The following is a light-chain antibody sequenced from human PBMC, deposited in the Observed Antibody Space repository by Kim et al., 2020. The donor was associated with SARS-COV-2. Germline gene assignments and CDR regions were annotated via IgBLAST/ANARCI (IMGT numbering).Light chain of an antibody. CDR3: SAWDSSLSAVV. CDR1: SKNVGNQG. V-gene: IGLV10-54*01. CDR2: RNN. J-gene: IGLJ3*02. Sequence: RQTATLPCTGISKNVGNQGAVWLQKLQCHPPKLLSYRNNHPPSGIAERLSASRSGNPASLTIPGLQPEDEADYYCSAWDSSLSAVVFGGGTQLTVL.